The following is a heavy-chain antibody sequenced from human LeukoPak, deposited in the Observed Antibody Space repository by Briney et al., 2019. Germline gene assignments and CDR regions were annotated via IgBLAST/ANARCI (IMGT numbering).Heavy chain of an antibody. CDR2: IYYSGST. CDR1: GGSISSGGYY. Sequence: SETLSLTCAVSGGSISSGGYYWSWIRQHPGKGLEWIGYIYYSGSTYYNPSFKSRVTISVDTSKNQFSLKLSSVTAADTAVYYCAREEVTTLSRYFDYWGQGTLVTVSS. J-gene: IGHJ4*02. D-gene: IGHD4-17*01. V-gene: IGHV4-31*11. CDR3: AREEVTTLSRYFDY.